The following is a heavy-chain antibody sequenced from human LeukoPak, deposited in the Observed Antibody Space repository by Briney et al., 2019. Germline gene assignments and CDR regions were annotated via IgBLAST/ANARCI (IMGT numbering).Heavy chain of an antibody. CDR1: GYTFTSHG. CDR2: ISTYNGNT. V-gene: IGHV1-18*01. CDR3: ARDRPGSNPLGY. J-gene: IGHJ4*02. D-gene: IGHD1-14*01. Sequence: ASVKVSCKASGYTFTSHGISWVRQAPGQGLEWMGWISTYNGNTNYAQKLQGRVSMTTDTSTSTAYMELRSLRSDDTAVYYCARDRPGSNPLGYWGQGTLVTVSS.